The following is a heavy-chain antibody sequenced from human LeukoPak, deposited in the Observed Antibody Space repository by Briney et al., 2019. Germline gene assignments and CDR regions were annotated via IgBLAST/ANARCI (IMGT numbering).Heavy chain of an antibody. CDR2: MNPNSGST. CDR1: GYTFTNYD. Sequence: ASVKVSCKASGYTFTNYDFNWMRQATGHGLEWMGWMNPNSGSTGYAQKFQGRVTMTRDTSISTAYMELSSLTSEDTAVYYCARGARGAAAADDPLDIWGQGTTVTVSS. V-gene: IGHV1-8*01. J-gene: IGHJ3*02. CDR3: ARGARGAAAADDPLDI. D-gene: IGHD6-13*01.